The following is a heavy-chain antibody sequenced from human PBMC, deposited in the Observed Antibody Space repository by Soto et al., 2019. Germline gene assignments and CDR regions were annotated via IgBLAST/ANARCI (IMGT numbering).Heavy chain of an antibody. CDR2: ISSSSSYI. V-gene: IGHV3-21*01. Sequence: PGGSLRLSCAASGFTFSSYSMNWVRQAPGKGLEWVSSISSSSSYIYYADSVKGRFTISRDNAKNSLYLQMNSLRAEDTAVYYCARGSCSSTSCYTGYSYWGQGTLVTVSS. CDR3: ARGSCSSTSCYTGYSY. CDR1: GFTFSSYS. J-gene: IGHJ4*02. D-gene: IGHD2-2*02.